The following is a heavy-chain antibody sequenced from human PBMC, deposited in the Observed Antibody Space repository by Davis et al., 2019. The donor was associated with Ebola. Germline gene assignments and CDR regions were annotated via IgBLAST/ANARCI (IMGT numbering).Heavy chain of an antibody. CDR2: ISAYNGNT. J-gene: IGHJ6*02. D-gene: IGHD1-26*01. CDR1: GYTFTSYG. Sequence: ASVKVSCKASGYTFTSYGISWVRQAPGQGLEWMGWISAYNGNTNYAQKLQGRVTMTTDTSTSTAYMELRSLRSDDTAVYYCARAGREGLYYYYGMDVWGQGTTVTVSS. V-gene: IGHV1-18*01. CDR3: ARAGREGLYYYYGMDV.